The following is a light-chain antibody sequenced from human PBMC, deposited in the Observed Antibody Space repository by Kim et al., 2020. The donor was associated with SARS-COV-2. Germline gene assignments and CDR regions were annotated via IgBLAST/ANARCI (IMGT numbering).Light chain of an antibody. J-gene: IGLJ3*02. CDR1: ALPKQY. V-gene: IGLV3-25*03. Sequence: SYELTQPPSVSVSPGQTARITCSGDALPKQYAYWYQQKPGQAPVLVIYKDSERPSGIPERFSGSSSGTTVTLTISGVQAEDEADYYCQSADSSGTNLVFG. CDR3: QSADSSGTNLV. CDR2: KDS.